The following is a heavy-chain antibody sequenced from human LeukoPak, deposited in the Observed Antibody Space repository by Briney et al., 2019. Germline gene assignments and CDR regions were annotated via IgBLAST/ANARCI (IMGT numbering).Heavy chain of an antibody. D-gene: IGHD5-18*01. V-gene: IGHV4-59*08. J-gene: IGHJ4*02. CDR3: ARGRGTAIGFDY. CDR2: IYHSGGT. CDR1: GGSISSYY. Sequence: SETLSLTCAVSGGSISSYYWSWIRQPPGKGLEWIGYIYHSGGTNYNPSLKSRVTISVDTSKNQFSLKLSSVTAADTAVYYCARGRGTAIGFDYWGQGTLVTVSS.